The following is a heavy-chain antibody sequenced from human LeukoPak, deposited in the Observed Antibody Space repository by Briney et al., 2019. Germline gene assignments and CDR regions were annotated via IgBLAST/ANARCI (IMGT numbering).Heavy chain of an antibody. J-gene: IGHJ4*02. V-gene: IGHV3-21*01. D-gene: IGHD3-22*01. CDR3: ARLQEDSSGYPDY. Sequence: GGSLRLPCAASGFTFSSYSMNWVRQAPGKGLEWVSSISSSSSYIYYADSVKGRFTISRDNAKNSLYLQMNSLRAEDTAVYYCARLQEDSSGYPDYWGQGTLVTVSS. CDR2: ISSSSSYI. CDR1: GFTFSSYS.